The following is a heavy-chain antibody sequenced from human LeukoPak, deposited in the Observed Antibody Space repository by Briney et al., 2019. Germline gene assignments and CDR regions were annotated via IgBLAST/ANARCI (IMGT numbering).Heavy chain of an antibody. CDR3: ARVGYSSGWYSDY. CDR2: IYYRGST. D-gene: IGHD6-19*01. CDR1: GGSISSYY. V-gene: IGHV4-59*01. Sequence: TSETLSLTCTVSGGSISSYYWSWIRQPPGKGLEWIGYIYYRGSTNYNPSLKSRVTISVDTSKNQFSLKLSSVTAADTAVYYCARVGYSSGWYSDYWGQGTLVTVSS. J-gene: IGHJ4*02.